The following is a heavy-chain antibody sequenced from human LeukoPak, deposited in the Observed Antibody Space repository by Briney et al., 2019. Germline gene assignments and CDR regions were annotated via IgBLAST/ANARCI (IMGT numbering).Heavy chain of an antibody. V-gene: IGHV3-23*01. CDR3: AKSAGDYYYYYMDV. D-gene: IGHD3-10*01. CDR2: ISGGGSNT. CDR1: GFAFSSYA. J-gene: IGHJ6*03. Sequence: GGSLILSCAASGFAFSSYAMIWVRQAPGKGLEWVSSISGGGSNTYYADSVKGRFTISRDQSKNTLYVQMNSLRAEDTVIYYCAKSAGDYYYYYMDVWGKGTTVTVSS.